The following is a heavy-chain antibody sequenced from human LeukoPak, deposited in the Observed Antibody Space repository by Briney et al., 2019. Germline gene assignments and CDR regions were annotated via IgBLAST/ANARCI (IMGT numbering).Heavy chain of an antibody. CDR1: GYTFTSYG. J-gene: IGHJ4*02. D-gene: IGHD3/OR15-3a*01. CDR3: ARAGDWLLYYFDY. CDR2: ISAYNGNT. Sequence: ASVKVSCKASGYTFTSYGISWVRQAPGQGLEWMGWISAYNGNTNYAQKLQGRVTMTTGTSTSTAYMELRSLRPDDTAVYYCARAGDWLLYYFDYWGQGTLVTVSS. V-gene: IGHV1-18*01.